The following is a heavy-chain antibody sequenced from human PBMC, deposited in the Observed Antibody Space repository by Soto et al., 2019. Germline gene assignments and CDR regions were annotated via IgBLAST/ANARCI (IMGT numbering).Heavy chain of an antibody. CDR3: AKAYCGIPNCYRSPAY. CDR1: GFTFSSYA. J-gene: IGHJ4*02. V-gene: IGHV3-23*01. D-gene: IGHD2-2*02. Sequence: GGSLRLSCAASGFTFSSYAISWVRQAPGKGLEWVSAISGSGGSTYYADSVKDRFTISRDNSKNTLYLQMNSLRAEDTAVYYCAKAYCGIPNCYRSPAYWGQGTLVTVSS. CDR2: ISGSGGST.